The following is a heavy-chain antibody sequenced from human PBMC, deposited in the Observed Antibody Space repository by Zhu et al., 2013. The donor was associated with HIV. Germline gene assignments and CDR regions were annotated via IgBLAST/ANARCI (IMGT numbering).Heavy chain of an antibody. CDR3: ARSTAARRRVCGWFDS. CDR1: GYTFINYG. Sequence: QVQLVQSGAEVKKPGASVKVSCKASGYTFINYGISWVRQAPGQGLEWMGWISAYNGNTNYAQKLQGRVTMTTDTSTSTAYMELRSLRSDDTAVYYCARSTAARRRVCGWFDSWGQGTLVTVSS. V-gene: IGHV1-18*01. J-gene: IGHJ5*01. CDR2: ISAYNGNT. D-gene: IGHD6-6*01.